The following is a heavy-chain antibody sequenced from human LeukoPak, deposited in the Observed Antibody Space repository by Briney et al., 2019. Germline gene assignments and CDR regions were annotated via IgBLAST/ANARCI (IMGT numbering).Heavy chain of an antibody. D-gene: IGHD5-18*01. CDR2: ISSSSSYI. J-gene: IGHJ4*02. V-gene: IGHV3-21*01. Sequence: GGSLRLSCAASGFTFSSYNMNWVRQAPGKGLEWVSSISSSSSYIYYADSVKGRFTISRDNAKNSLYLQMNSLRAEDTAVYYCARARHEYSYDIDYWGQGTLVTVSS. CDR3: ARARHEYSYDIDY. CDR1: GFTFSSYN.